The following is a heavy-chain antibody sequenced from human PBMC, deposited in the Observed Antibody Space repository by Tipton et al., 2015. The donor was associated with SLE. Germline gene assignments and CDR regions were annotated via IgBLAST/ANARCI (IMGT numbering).Heavy chain of an antibody. V-gene: IGHV4-59*11. J-gene: IGHJ3*02. D-gene: IGHD3-22*01. Sequence: TLSLTCSVSGGSISGHYWSWIRQPPGKGLEWIGNVHYSGSTNYNAFPKSRVTISVDTSKNQFSLRLSSVTAADTAVYYCAREWYYYDSPFDIWGQGTMVTVPS. CDR1: GGSISGHY. CDR3: AREWYYYDSPFDI. CDR2: VHYSGST.